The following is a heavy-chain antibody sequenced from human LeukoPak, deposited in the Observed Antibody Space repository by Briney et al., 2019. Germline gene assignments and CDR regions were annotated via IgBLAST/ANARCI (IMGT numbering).Heavy chain of an antibody. D-gene: IGHD6-13*01. CDR1: GYTFTSYG. V-gene: IGHV1-18*01. Sequence: ASVKVSCKASGYTFTSYGICWVRQAPGQGLEWMGWISTYNGDTNYAQKLQGRVTMTTDTSTNTAYMELRSLRSDDTAVYYCARGSSSLHDAFDIWGQGTMVTVSS. J-gene: IGHJ3*02. CDR2: ISTYNGDT. CDR3: ARGSSSLHDAFDI.